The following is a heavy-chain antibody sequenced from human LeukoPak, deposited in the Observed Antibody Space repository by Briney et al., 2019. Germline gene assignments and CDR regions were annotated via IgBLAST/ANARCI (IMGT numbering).Heavy chain of an antibody. CDR2: MNPNSGNT. V-gene: IGHV1-8*01. CDR3: ARAGSKKQLWLRNDYYYGMDV. J-gene: IGHJ6*02. D-gene: IGHD5-18*01. CDR1: GYTFTSYD. Sequence: ASVKVSRKASGYTFTSYDINWVRQATGQGLERMGWMNPNSGNTGYAQKFQGRVTMTRNTSISTAYMELSSLGSEDTAVYYCARAGSKKQLWLRNDYYYGMDVWGQGTTVTVSS.